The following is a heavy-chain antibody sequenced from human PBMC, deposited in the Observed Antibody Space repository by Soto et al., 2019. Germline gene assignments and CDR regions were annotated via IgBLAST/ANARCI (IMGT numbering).Heavy chain of an antibody. J-gene: IGHJ6*02. Sequence: QLQVQESGPGRVKHSETLFLTCTVSGGSVSSSSYSWGWIRQSPGKGLEWIGTIYSSENTYYNPSLLSRVTISVDTSKNEFSLRLGSVTAADTAVYYCARLNGYCISTNCHGYYGMDVWGQGTTVTVSS. CDR1: GGSVSSSSYS. V-gene: IGHV4-39*01. D-gene: IGHD2-2*03. CDR3: ARLNGYCISTNCHGYYGMDV. CDR2: IYSSENT.